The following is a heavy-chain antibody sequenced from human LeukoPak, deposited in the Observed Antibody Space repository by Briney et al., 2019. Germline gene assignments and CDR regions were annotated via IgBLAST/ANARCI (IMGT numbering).Heavy chain of an antibody. CDR1: GYRLTSYG. V-gene: IGHV1-18*01. Sequence: ASVKVSCKASGYRLTSYGISWVRQAPGQGLEWMGWISTYNGNTNYAQKFQDRATMTTDTSTSTAYMELRSLRSDDTAVYYCARYSVSYSSSRHYYFDYWGQGTLVTVSS. CDR3: ARYSVSYSSSRHYYFDY. J-gene: IGHJ4*02. CDR2: ISTYNGNT. D-gene: IGHD6-13*01.